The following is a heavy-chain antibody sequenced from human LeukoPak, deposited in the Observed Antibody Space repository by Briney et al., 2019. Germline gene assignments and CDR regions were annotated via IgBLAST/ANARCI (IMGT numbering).Heavy chain of an antibody. CDR3: ARGVGFGELFVLDY. V-gene: IGHV4-61*03. J-gene: IGHJ4*02. Sequence: SETLSLTCTVSGGSVSSGSYYWSWIRQPPGKGLEWIGYIYYSGSTNYNPSLKSRVTISVDTSKNHFSLKLSSVTAADTAVYYCARGVGFGELFVLDYWGQGTLVTVSS. D-gene: IGHD3-10*01. CDR2: IYYSGST. CDR1: GGSVSSGSYY.